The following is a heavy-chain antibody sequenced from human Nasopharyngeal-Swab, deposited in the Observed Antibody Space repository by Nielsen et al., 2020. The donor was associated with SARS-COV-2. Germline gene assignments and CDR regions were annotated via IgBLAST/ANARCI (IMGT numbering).Heavy chain of an antibody. D-gene: IGHD2/OR15-2a*01. V-gene: IGHV4-39*01. Sequence: SETLSLTYTVSGGSIISTSSYWGWIRQPPGKGLEYIGSIHSTRSTSYNPSLKTRVTMSVDTSRDQFSLTLSSVTAADTAVYYCVRLDVSYGNKLFDQWGQGNLVTVAS. CDR2: IHSTRST. J-gene: IGHJ5*02. CDR3: VRLDVSYGNKLFDQ. CDR1: GGSIISTSSY.